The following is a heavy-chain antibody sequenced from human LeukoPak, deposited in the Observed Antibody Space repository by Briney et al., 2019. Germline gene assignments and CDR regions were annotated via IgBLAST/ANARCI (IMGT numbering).Heavy chain of an antibody. CDR1: GFTFSSYG. Sequence: GRSLRLSCAASGFTFSSYGMHWVRQAPGKGLEWVAVISYDGSNKYYADSVKGRFTISRDNSKNTLYLQMNSLRAEDTAVYYCAKEGKDFWSGYWGDYFDYWGQGTLVTVSS. V-gene: IGHV3-30*18. CDR2: ISYDGSNK. CDR3: AKEGKDFWSGYWGDYFDY. J-gene: IGHJ4*02. D-gene: IGHD3-3*01.